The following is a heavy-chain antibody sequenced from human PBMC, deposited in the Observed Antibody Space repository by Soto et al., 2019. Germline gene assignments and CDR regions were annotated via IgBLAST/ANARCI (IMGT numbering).Heavy chain of an antibody. J-gene: IGHJ3*02. CDR1: GFTFSSYA. CDR2: ISYDGSNK. CDR3: ARSVEEGAFDI. V-gene: IGHV3-30-3*01. D-gene: IGHD2-15*01. Sequence: QVQLVESGGGVVQPGRSLRLSCAASGFTFSSYAMHWVRQAPGKGLEWVAVISYDGSNKYYADSVKGRFTICRDNSKNTLYLQMNSLRAEDTAVYYCARSVEEGAFDIWGQGTMVTVSS.